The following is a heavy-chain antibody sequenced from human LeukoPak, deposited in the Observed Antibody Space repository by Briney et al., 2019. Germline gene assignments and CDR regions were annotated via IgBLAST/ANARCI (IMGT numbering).Heavy chain of an antibody. Sequence: PSETLSLTCTVSGGSISSGDYYWSWIRQPPGKGLEWIGYIYYSGSTYYNPSLKSRVTISVDTSKNQFSLKLSSVTAADTTVYYCARAAAYYGSGSYGYWGQGTLVTVSS. CDR1: GGSISSGDYY. V-gene: IGHV4-30-4*08. D-gene: IGHD3-10*01. CDR2: IYYSGST. J-gene: IGHJ4*02. CDR3: ARAAAYYGSGSYGY.